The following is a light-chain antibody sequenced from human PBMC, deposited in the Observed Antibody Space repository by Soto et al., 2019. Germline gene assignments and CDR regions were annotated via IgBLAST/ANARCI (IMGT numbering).Light chain of an antibody. CDR1: QSVDSAY. V-gene: IGKV3-20*01. CDR3: QQYSNSLGP. Sequence: EIVLTQSPGTLSLSPGERATLSCRASQSVDSAYLAWFQHKPGQAPRLLIYSASIRATGIPDRFSGSGSGTDFTLTIGRLEPEDFAVYYCQQYSNSLGPFGQGTKVEVK. CDR2: SAS. J-gene: IGKJ1*01.